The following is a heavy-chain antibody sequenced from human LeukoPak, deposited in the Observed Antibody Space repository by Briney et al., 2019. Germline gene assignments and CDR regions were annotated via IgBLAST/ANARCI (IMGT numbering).Heavy chain of an antibody. V-gene: IGHV3-30*02. CDR1: GLSFSSHD. D-gene: IGHD6-19*01. CDR3: ARAVAGPAGEFYLDY. J-gene: IGHJ4*02. CDR2: IRFDGSNK. Sequence: PGGSLRLSCAASGLSFSSHDMHWVRQAPGKGLEWVTLIRFDGSNKYYADSVKGRFTISRDNSKNTLYLQMNSLRPEDTAVYYCARAVAGPAGEFYLDYWGQGTLVTVSS.